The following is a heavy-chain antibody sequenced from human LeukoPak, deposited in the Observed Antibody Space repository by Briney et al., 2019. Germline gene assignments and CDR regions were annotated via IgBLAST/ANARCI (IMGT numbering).Heavy chain of an antibody. D-gene: IGHD3-9*01. V-gene: IGHV4-34*01. CDR1: GGSFSGYY. Sequence: SETLSLTCAVYGGSFSGYYWSWIRQPPGKGLERIGEINHSGRTNYNPSLKSRVTISVDTSTDQFYLKLSSASAADTAVYYCARGTSYDIMTGYSDYWGEGTLVSVSS. J-gene: IGHJ4*02. CDR2: INHSGRT. CDR3: ARGTSYDIMTGYSDY.